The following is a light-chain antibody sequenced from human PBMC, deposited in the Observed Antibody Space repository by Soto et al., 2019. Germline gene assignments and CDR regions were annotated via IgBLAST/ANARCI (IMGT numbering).Light chain of an antibody. J-gene: IGKJ3*01. V-gene: IGKV1-5*01. CDR2: DAS. CDR1: QSISSW. Sequence: DIQMTQSPSTLSASVGDTVTITCRASQSISSWLAWYQQKPGKAPKLLIYDASNLESGVPSRFSGSGSGTEFTLTISSLQPDDFATYYCQQYNSYLLTFGPGTTVDIK. CDR3: QQYNSYLLT.